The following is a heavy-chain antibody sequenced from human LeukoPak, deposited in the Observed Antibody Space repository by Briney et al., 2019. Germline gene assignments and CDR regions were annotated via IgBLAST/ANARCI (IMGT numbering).Heavy chain of an antibody. CDR3: ARFGLYYDMDV. CDR1: GGPISGHY. J-gene: IGHJ6*02. V-gene: IGHV4-59*11. CDR2: IHYSGKA. D-gene: IGHD3/OR15-3a*01. Sequence: SEILSLTCTVSGGPISGHYWTWTRQPPGEGLQWIGQIHYSGKADYNPSLRSRITISVDTSKNQMFLKLSSVTAADTAVYYCARFGLYYDMDVWGQGTTVTVSS.